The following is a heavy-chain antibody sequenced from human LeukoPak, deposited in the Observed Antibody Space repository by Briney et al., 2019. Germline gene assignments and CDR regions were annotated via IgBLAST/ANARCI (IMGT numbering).Heavy chain of an antibody. CDR1: GGSISSYY. CDR2: IYYSGST. CDR3: ARAGRLGYSSSWYDY. Sequence: SETLSLTCTVSGGSISSYYWSWIRQPPGKGLEWIGYIYYSGSTNYNPSPKSRVTISVDTSKNQFSLKLSSVTAADTAVYYCARAGRLGYSSSWYDYWGQGTLVTVSS. V-gene: IGHV4-59*01. D-gene: IGHD6-13*01. J-gene: IGHJ4*02.